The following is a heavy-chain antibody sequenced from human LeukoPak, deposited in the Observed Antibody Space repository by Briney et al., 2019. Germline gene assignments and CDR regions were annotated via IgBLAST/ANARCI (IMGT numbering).Heavy chain of an antibody. J-gene: IGHJ6*02. CDR3: GFTTYYYYYGMDV. CDR2: INWNGGIT. V-gene: IGHV3-20*04. Sequence: PGGSLRLSCAASGFTFDDYGMSWVRQAPGKGLEWVAGINWNGGITAYADSVKGRFTISRDNSKNTLYLQMNSLRAEDTAVYYCGFTTYYYYYGMDVWGQGTTVTVSS. D-gene: IGHD3-3*01. CDR1: GFTFDDYG.